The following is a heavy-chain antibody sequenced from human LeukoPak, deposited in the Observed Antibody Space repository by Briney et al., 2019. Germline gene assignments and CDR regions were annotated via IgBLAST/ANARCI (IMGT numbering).Heavy chain of an antibody. Sequence: GESLKISCRRPGYSFPSYWIGWVRQMPGKGLEWRGLIYPGDSDTRYSPSFQGQVTISADKSISTAYLQWSSLKASDTAMYYCARRELTGTPEIWGQGTMVTVSS. CDR3: ARRELTGTPEI. CDR2: IYPGDSDT. D-gene: IGHD7-27*01. CDR1: GYSFPSYW. V-gene: IGHV5-51*01. J-gene: IGHJ3*02.